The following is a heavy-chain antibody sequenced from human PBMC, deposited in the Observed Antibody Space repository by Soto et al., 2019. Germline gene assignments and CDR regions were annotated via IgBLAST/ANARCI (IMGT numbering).Heavy chain of an antibody. CDR1: GGTFSSYA. J-gene: IGHJ4*02. V-gene: IGHV1-69*13. Sequence: SVKVSCKASGGTFSSYAISWVRQAPGQGLEWMGGIIPIFGTANYAQKFQGRVTITADESTSTAYMELSSLRSEDTAVYYCARDNCSGGSCNFDYCGQGPLVTVSS. CDR2: IIPIFGTA. D-gene: IGHD2-15*01. CDR3: ARDNCSGGSCNFDY.